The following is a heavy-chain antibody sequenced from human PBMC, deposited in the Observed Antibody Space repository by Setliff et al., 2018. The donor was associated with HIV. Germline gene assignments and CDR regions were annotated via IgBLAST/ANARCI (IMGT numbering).Heavy chain of an antibody. CDR1: AGTFSSYA. D-gene: IGHD3-10*01. CDR3: ASPGPNYDGSAFDI. CDR2: IIPIFGTA. V-gene: IGHV1-69*05. Sequence: SVKVSCKASAGTFSSYAISWVRQAPGQGLEWMGGIIPIFGTANYAQKFQGRVTITTDESTSTAYMELSSLRSEDTAVYYCASPGPNYDGSAFDIWGQGAMVTV. J-gene: IGHJ3*02.